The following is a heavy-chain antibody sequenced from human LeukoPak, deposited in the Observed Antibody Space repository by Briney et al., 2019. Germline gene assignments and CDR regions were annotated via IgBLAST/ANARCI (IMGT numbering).Heavy chain of an antibody. D-gene: IGHD3-9*01. J-gene: IGHJ4*02. Sequence: AASVKVSCKASGYTFTGYYMHWVRQAPGQGLEWMGRINPNSGGTNYAQKFQGRVTMTRDTSISTAYMELSSLRSEDTAVYYCARGQRLRYFDWLRTQHSNHPDYWGQGTLVTVSS. CDR2: INPNSGGT. CDR1: GYTFTGYY. CDR3: ARGQRLRYFDWLRTQHSNHPDY. V-gene: IGHV1-2*06.